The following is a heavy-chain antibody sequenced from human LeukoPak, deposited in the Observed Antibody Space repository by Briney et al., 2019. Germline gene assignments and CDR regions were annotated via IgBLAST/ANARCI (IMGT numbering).Heavy chain of an antibody. V-gene: IGHV3-30*18. D-gene: IGHD1-26*01. J-gene: IGHJ4*02. CDR1: GFTFSSYG. Sequence: GRSLRLSCAASGFTFSSYGMHWVRQAPGKGLEWVAVISYDGSNKYYADSVKGRFTISRDNSKNTLYLQMNSLRAEDTAVYYCAKSHSPSGDYWGQGTLVTVSS. CDR3: AKSHSPSGDY. CDR2: ISYDGSNK.